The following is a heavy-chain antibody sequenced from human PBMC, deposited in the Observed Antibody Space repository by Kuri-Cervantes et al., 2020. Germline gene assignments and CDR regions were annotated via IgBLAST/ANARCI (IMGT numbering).Heavy chain of an antibody. V-gene: IGHV3-7*01. CDR2: IKQDGSEK. J-gene: IGHJ4*02. CDR3: ARERAGTGYSMVCY. CDR1: GFTFSSYW. D-gene: IGHD3/OR15-3a*01. Sequence: GGSLRLSCAASGFTFSSYWMSWVRQAPGKGLEWVANIKQDGSEKYYVDSVKGRFTISRDNAKNSLYLQMNSLRAEDTAVYYCARERAGTGYSMVCYWGQGTLVTVSS.